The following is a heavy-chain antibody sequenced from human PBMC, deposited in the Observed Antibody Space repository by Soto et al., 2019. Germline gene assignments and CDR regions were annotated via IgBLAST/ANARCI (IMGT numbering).Heavy chain of an antibody. CDR3: AKYVESGWYEAFDY. Sequence: PGGSLRLPCTASGFALSQYGMSWVRQAPGKGLEWVSSIRCFDSRTNYADTVQGRFTLSRDNSKSTRSLQLNDQSAEDTAVLYSAKYVESGWYEAFDYWGPGTLVTVSS. CDR2: IRCFDSRT. V-gene: IGHV3-23*01. D-gene: IGHD6-19*01. CDR1: GFALSQYG. J-gene: IGHJ4*02.